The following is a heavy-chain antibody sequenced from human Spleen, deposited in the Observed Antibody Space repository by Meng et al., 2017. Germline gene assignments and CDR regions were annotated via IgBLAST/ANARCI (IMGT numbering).Heavy chain of an antibody. CDR1: GYSITGSYN. V-gene: IGHV4-38-2*01. D-gene: IGHD6-13*01. J-gene: IGHJ2*01. CDR2: IYQSGST. Sequence: GSLRLSCAVSGYSITGSYNWGWIRQSPGKGLEWIGSIYQSGSTNYNPSLKSRVTISVDTSKNQFSLKLSSVTAADTAVYYCARAGYSSSWYSYFDLWGRGTLVTVSS. CDR3: ARAGYSSSWYSYFDL.